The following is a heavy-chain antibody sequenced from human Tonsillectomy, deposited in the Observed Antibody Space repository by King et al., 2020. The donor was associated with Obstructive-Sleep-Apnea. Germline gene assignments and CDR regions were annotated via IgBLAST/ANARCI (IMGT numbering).Heavy chain of an antibody. D-gene: IGHD3-22*01. CDR3: WRDALAYYYDSSGYYLDY. J-gene: IGHJ4*02. Sequence: VQLVQSGGGVVQPGRSLRLSCAASGFTFSSYAMHWVRQAPGKGLEWVAVISYDGSNKYYADSVKGRFTISRANSKNTLYMQMNSLRAEDTAVYYCWRDALAYYYDSSGYYLDYWGQGTLVTVSS. V-gene: IGHV3-30*04. CDR2: ISYDGSNK. CDR1: GFTFSSYA.